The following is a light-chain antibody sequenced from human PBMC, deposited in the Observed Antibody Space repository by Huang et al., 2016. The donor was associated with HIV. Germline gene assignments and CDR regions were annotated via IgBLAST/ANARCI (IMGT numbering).Light chain of an antibody. Sequence: EIVMTQSPATRSVSPGERVPLSCGASQSISTNLAWYQQKPGQAPRLLIYGASTRATGSPARFIGSGSGTEFTLTINSLQSEHFAVYFCQQYDNWPLTFGPGTKVDTK. CDR3: QQYDNWPLT. CDR1: QSISTN. CDR2: GAS. V-gene: IGKV3-15*01. J-gene: IGKJ3*01.